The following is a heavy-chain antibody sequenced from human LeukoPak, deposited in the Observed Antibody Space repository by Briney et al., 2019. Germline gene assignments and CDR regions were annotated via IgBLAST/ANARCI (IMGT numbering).Heavy chain of an antibody. CDR1: GYTFTSYY. Sequence: GASVKVSCKASGYTFTSYYMHWVRQAPGQGLEWMGIINPSGGSTSYAQKFQGRVTMTRDTSTSTVYMELSSLRSEDTAVYYCARDHPVPKSIAVAGIRFDPWGQGTLVTVSS. CDR2: INPSGGST. D-gene: IGHD6-19*01. J-gene: IGHJ5*02. CDR3: ARDHPVPKSIAVAGIRFDP. V-gene: IGHV1-46*01.